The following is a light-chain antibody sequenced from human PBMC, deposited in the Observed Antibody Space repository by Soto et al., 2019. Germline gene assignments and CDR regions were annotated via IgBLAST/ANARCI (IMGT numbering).Light chain of an antibody. V-gene: IGKV3-20*01. Sequence: ETVLTQSPGTLSLSPGERATLSCRASQNVGNNYIAWYQQKPGQAPRLLIHTASTLATGIPDRFSGSGSGTDFTLTIARLEPEDFAVYYCQQYASSPLTFGHGTKVEIK. CDR3: QQYASSPLT. CDR2: TAS. CDR1: QNVGNNY. J-gene: IGKJ2*01.